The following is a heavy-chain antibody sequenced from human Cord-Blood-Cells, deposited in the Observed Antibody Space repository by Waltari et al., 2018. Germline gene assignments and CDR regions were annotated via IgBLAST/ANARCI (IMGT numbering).Heavy chain of an antibody. J-gene: IGHJ2*01. CDR2: ISSSGSTI. CDR3: ATSYWYFDL. CDR1: GFTFSSPE. Sequence: EVQLVASGGGLVQPGGSLRLSCAASGFTFSSPEMNWVRQAPGKGLEWGSYISSSGSTIYYADSVKGRFTISRDNAKNSLYLQMNSLRAEDTAVYYCATSYWYFDLWGRGTLVTVSS. V-gene: IGHV3-48*03.